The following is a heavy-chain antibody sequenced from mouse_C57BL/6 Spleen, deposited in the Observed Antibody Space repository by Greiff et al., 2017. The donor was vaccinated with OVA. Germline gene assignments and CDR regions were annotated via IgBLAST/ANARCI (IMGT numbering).Heavy chain of an antibody. CDR3: ARTTGGPAWFAY. CDR1: GYTFTSYW. D-gene: IGHD4-1*01. V-gene: IGHV1-69*01. Sequence: QVQLQQPGAELVMPGASVKLSCKASGYTFTSYWMHWVKQRPGQGLEWIGEIDPSDSYTNYNQKFKGKSTLTVDKSSSTAYMQLSSLTSEDSAVYYCARTTGGPAWFAYWGQGTLVTVSA. CDR2: IDPSDSYT. J-gene: IGHJ3*01.